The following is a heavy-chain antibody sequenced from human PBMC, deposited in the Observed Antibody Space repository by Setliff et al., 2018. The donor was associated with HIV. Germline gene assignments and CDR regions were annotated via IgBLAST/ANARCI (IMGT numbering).Heavy chain of an antibody. CDR3: ARVPGDYGDNPIDY. V-gene: IGHV1-18*01. D-gene: IGHD4-17*01. CDR1: GGTFSSYT. CDR2: ISTFDGNT. J-gene: IGHJ4*02. Sequence: ASVKASCKASGGTFSSYTISWVRQAPGQGLEWMGWISTFDGNTDYAQNVQDRVTMTTDTSTSTVYMELRSLRSDDTAVYYCARVPGDYGDNPIDYWGQGTLVTVSS.